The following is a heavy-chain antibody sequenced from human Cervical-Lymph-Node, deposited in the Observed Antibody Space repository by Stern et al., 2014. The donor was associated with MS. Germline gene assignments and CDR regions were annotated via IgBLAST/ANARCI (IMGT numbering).Heavy chain of an antibody. CDR1: GYSFTSYW. D-gene: IGHD4-11*01. CDR2: IYPGDSDT. V-gene: IGHV5-51*01. Sequence: MQLVQSGAEVKKPGESLKISCKGSGYSFTSYWIGWVRQMPGKGLEWMGIIYPGDSDTRYSPSFQGQVTISADKSISTAYLQWSSLKASDTAMYYCARHTPYSNYVGNYYGMDVWGQGTTVTVSS. J-gene: IGHJ6*02. CDR3: ARHTPYSNYVGNYYGMDV.